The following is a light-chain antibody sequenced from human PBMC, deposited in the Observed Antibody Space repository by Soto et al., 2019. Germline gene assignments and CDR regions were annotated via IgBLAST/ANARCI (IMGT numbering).Light chain of an antibody. Sequence: EIVLTQSPATLSLSPGERATLSCRASPSVSSSLAWYQQKPGQAPRLLIYDASNRATGIPARFSGSGSGTDFTLTISSLEPEDFAVYYCQQRSNWPPLFTFGPGTKVDIK. CDR1: PSVSSS. CDR2: DAS. V-gene: IGKV3-11*01. J-gene: IGKJ3*01. CDR3: QQRSNWPPLFT.